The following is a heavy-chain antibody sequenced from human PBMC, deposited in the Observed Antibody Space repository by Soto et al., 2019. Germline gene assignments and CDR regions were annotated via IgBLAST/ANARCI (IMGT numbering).Heavy chain of an antibody. V-gene: IGHV3-21*01. J-gene: IGHJ6*02. CDR3: ARVGDYGSGSYYNLPYYYGMDV. Sequence: GGSLRLSCAASGFTFSSYSMNWVRQAPGKGLEWVSSISSSSSYIYYADSVKGRFTISRDNAKNSLYLQMNSLRAEDTAVYYCARVGDYGSGSYYNLPYYYGMDVWGQGTTVTVPS. CDR2: ISSSSSYI. D-gene: IGHD3-10*01. CDR1: GFTFSSYS.